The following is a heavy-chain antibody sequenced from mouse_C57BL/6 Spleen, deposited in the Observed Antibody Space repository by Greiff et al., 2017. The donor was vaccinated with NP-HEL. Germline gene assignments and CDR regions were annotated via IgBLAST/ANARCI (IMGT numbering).Heavy chain of an antibody. CDR3: ARRYRYYFDY. V-gene: IGHV1-55*01. CDR2: IYPGSGST. CDR1: GYTFTSYW. J-gene: IGHJ2*01. Sequence: QVHVKQPGAELVKPGASVKMSCKASGYTFTSYWITWVKQRPGQGLEWIGDIYPGSGSTNYNEKFKSKATLTVDTSSSTAYMQRSSLTSEDSAVDYCARRYRYYFDYWGQGTTLTVSS.